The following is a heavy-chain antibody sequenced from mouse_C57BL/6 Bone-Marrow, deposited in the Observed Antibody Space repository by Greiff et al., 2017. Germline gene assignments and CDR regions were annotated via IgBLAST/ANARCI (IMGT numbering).Heavy chain of an antibody. Sequence: QVQLQQSGAELARPGASVKLSCKASGYTFTSYGISWVKQRTGQGLEWIGEIYPRSGNTYYNEKFKGKATLTADKSSSTAYMELRSLTSEDSAVYFCARDLYGSSYDYFDYWGQGTTLTVSS. CDR1: GYTFTSYG. V-gene: IGHV1-81*01. J-gene: IGHJ2*01. CDR2: IYPRSGNT. CDR3: ARDLYGSSYDYFDY. D-gene: IGHD1-1*01.